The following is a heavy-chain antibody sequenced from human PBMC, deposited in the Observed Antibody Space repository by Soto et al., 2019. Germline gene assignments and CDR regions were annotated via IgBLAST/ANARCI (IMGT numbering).Heavy chain of an antibody. D-gene: IGHD3-22*01. CDR3: ARLSSGTYPAFDY. V-gene: IGHV3-23*01. Sequence: GGSLRHACGGSGFTFSSSVMGWVRQAPWKGLEWVSAISGSGGRTYYADAVKGRSTISRDNSKNTLYLQTNSLRAEDTAVYYCARLSSGTYPAFDYWGQGTLVTVSS. CDR1: GFTFSSSV. J-gene: IGHJ4*02. CDR2: ISGSGGRT.